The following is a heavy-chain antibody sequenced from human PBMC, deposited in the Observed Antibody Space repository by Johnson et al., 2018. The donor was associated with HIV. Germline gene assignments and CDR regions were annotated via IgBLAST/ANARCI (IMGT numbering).Heavy chain of an antibody. V-gene: IGHV3-30-3*02. J-gene: IGHJ3*02. CDR1: GFTFSSYA. D-gene: IGHD4-23*01. Sequence: VPLVESGGGVVQPGRSLRLSCAASGFTFSSYAIHWVRQAPGKGLEWVAVISNDGSNKYYADSVKGRFTISRDNSKNTLYVQMDSLRAEDTAVYYCAKLRWAPRAFDIWCQGTKVTVAS. CDR3: AKLRWAPRAFDI. CDR2: ISNDGSNK.